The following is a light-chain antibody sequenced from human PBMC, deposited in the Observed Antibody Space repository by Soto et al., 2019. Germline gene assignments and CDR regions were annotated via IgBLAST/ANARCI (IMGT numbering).Light chain of an antibody. CDR2: SNA. J-gene: IGLJ3*02. CDR3: AAWDDSLSGGV. V-gene: IGLV1-47*02. Sequence: QSVLTQPPSASGTPGQRVTISCSGSSSNIGTNFVYWYQQLPGTAPKLLIFSNAQRPSGVPDRFSGSRSGTSASLAISGLRSEDEAAYYCAAWDDSLSGGVFGGGTKLTVL. CDR1: SSNIGTNF.